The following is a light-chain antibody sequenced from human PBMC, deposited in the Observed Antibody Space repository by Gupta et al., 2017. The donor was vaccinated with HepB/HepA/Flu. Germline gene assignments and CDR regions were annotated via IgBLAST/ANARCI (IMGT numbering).Light chain of an antibody. CDR2: QDS. V-gene: IGLV3-1*01. J-gene: IGLJ1*01. CDR1: KWGDKY. Sequence: SYELTQPPSVSVSPGPTASTTCSGDKWGDKYACWYQQKPGQSPVLDIYQDSKRPSGIPERFSGSNSGNTATLTISGTQAMDEADYYCQAWDSSTGVFGTGTKVTVL. CDR3: QAWDSSTGV.